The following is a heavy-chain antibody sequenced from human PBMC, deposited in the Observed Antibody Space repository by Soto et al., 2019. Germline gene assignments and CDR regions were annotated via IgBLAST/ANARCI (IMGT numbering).Heavy chain of an antibody. J-gene: IGHJ4*02. CDR3: AKIMTATGTYF. D-gene: IGHD1-1*01. CDR2: VTASGSNT. CDR1: GFTFSNSA. V-gene: IGHV3-23*01. Sequence: EVQLLESGGGLVKPGGSLRLSCAGSGFTFSNSAMSWVRQAPGKGLEWVSSVTASGSNTYYADSEKGRFNISRDNAKNTLYHQMNGLRSDDTAVYYCAKIMTATGTYFWCQGTLVPVS.